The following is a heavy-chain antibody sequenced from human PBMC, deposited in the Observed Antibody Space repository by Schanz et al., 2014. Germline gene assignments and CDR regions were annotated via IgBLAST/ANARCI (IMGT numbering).Heavy chain of an antibody. J-gene: IGHJ4*02. CDR1: GYTFTSYG. CDR2: IIPILDKT. CDR3: ARDGEAAAGCDY. D-gene: IGHD6-13*01. V-gene: IGHV1-69*04. Sequence: QGQLVQSGAEVKKPGASVKVSCKASGYTFTSYGITWVRQAPGQGLEWMGRIIPILDKTNYAQKFQGRVTMTADKSTSTVYMEVSGLRSEDTAVYYCARDGEAAAGCDYWGQGTLVTVSS.